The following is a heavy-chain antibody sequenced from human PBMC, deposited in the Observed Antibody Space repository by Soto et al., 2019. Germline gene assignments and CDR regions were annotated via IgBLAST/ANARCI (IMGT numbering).Heavy chain of an antibody. V-gene: IGHV1-3*01. J-gene: IGHJ6*02. CDR2: INAGNGNT. CDR1: GYTFTSYA. CDR3: ARGSNRLLPGIATPLGYYYGMDV. Sequence: GASVKVSCKASGYTFTSYAMHWVRQAPGQRLEWMGWINAGNGNTKYSQKFQGRVTITRDTSASTAYMELSSLRSEDTAVYYCARGSNRLLPGIATPLGYYYGMDVWGQGTTVTVSS. D-gene: IGHD6-13*01.